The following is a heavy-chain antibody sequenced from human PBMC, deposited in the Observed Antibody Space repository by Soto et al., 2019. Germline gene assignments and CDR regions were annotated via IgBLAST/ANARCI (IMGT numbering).Heavy chain of an antibody. D-gene: IGHD1-26*01. J-gene: IGHJ4*02. CDR2: IIPIFGTA. CDR3: ARGSGSYLSNFYFDY. Sequence: SVKVSCKASGGTFSSYAISWVRQAPGQGLEWMGGIIPIFGTANYAQKFQGRVTITADESTSTAYMELSSLRTEDTAVYYCARGSGSYLSNFYFDYWGQGTLVTVSS. CDR1: GGTFSSYA. V-gene: IGHV1-69*13.